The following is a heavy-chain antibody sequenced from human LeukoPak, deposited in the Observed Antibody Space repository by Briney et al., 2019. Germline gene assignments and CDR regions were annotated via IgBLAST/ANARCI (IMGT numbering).Heavy chain of an antibody. CDR3: ATQVSKFGYFDL. J-gene: IGHJ2*01. Sequence: PGGSLRLSCAASGFTFSSYGMHWVRQAPGKGLEWVAVIWYDGSNKYYADSVKGRFTISRDNSKNTLYLQMNSLRAEDTAVYYCATQVSKFGYFDLWGRGTLVTVSS. CDR2: IWYDGSNK. CDR1: GFTFSSYG. V-gene: IGHV3-33*01.